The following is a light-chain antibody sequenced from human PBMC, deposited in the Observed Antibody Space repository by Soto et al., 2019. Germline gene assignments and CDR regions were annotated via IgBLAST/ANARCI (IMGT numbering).Light chain of an antibody. J-gene: IGKJ5*01. CDR3: MQGVQMPPIT. Sequence: EIVMTQTPLSLPVPPGAPASISCRSSQSLQHSNGYNYLDWYFQKPGQSPQLLIHLASNRASGIPVRFSGSGSGTDFTLNSSSVEAEDVGLYYCMQGVQMPPITFGQGTRLEIK. V-gene: IGKV2-28*01. CDR1: QSLQHSNGYNY. CDR2: LAS.